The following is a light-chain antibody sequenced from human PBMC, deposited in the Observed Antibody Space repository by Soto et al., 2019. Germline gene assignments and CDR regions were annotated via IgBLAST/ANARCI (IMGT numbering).Light chain of an antibody. CDR3: QTWDAGIVI. CDR2: LDSDGSH. J-gene: IGLJ2*01. CDR1: SGHSNYI. V-gene: IGLV4-69*01. Sequence: QTVVTQPPSASASLGASVKLTSTLSSGHSNYIIAWHQQQPEKGPRYLMKLDSDGSHSKGDGIPDRFSGSSSGAERYLTISGLQSDDEADYYCQTWDAGIVIFGGGTKLTVL.